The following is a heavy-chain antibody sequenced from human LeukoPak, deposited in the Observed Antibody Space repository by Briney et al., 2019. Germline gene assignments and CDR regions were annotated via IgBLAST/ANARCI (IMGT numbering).Heavy chain of an antibody. CDR1: GFTFISYA. CDR3: AKSSITDDYFDY. J-gene: IGHJ4*02. CDR2: ISGSGGRT. Sequence: GGSLRLSCAASGFTFISYAMNWVRQAPGEGLQWVSGISGSGGRTYYADSVKGRFTISRDNSKNTLYLQMNSLRAEDTAVYYCAKSSITDDYFDYWGQGTLVTVSS. D-gene: IGHD3-10*01. V-gene: IGHV3-23*01.